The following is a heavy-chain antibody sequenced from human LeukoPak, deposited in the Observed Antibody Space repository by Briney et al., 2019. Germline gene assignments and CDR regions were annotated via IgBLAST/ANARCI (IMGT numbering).Heavy chain of an antibody. CDR1: GFTFSDYA. V-gene: IGHV3-23*01. CDR2: ISASGIAT. CDR3: AKSSLPENYYYYGMDV. Sequence: GGSLRLSCAASGFTFSDYALSWVRQAPGMGPECVSAISASGIATYYAESVKGRLSISRDNSRSSLYLQMNSLRADDTAVYYCAKSSLPENYYYYGMDVGGQGTTVTVSS. J-gene: IGHJ6*02.